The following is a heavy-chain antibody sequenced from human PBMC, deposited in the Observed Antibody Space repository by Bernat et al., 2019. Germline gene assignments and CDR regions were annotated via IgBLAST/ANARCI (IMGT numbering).Heavy chain of an antibody. Sequence: QVQLQESGPGLVKPSETLSLTCAVSGYSISSGYYWGWIRQSPGKGLEWIGYMFHSGTTNYNPSLKSRVTISVDTSKNQFSLKLSSVTAADTAVYYCARHYGYNTPDGMDVWGQGTTVTVSS. J-gene: IGHJ6*02. CDR1: GYSISSGYY. CDR2: MFHSGTT. CDR3: ARHYGYNTPDGMDV. V-gene: IGHV4-38-2*01. D-gene: IGHD5-18*01.